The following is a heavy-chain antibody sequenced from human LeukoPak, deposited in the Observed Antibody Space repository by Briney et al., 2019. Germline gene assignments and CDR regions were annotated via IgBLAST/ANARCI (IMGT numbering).Heavy chain of an antibody. J-gene: IGHJ4*02. D-gene: IGHD5-24*01. CDR3: ARFMATIDEAFDY. V-gene: IGHV3-53*04. CDR2: IHSGGST. CDR1: GFIVSSNS. Sequence: QSGGSLRLSCAVSGFIVSSNSMSWVRQAPGKGLEWVSRIHSGGSTYYADSVKGRFTISRQNLKNTLYLQMNSLRAEDTAVYYCARFMATIDEAFDYWGQGTLVTVSS.